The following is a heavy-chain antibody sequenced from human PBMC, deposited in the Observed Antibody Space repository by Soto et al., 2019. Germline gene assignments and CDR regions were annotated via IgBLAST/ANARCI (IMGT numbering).Heavy chain of an antibody. V-gene: IGHV3-11*01. CDR3: ARGHSIFYGMDV. CDR2: ISSSGTTI. J-gene: IGHJ6*02. D-gene: IGHD2-21*01. CDR1: GFTFSDYY. Sequence: PGGSLRLSCAASGFTFSDYYMNRIRQATGKGLEWVSYISSSGTTIYYADSVKGRFTISRDNAKNSLFLQMNSLRAEDTALYYCARGHSIFYGMDVWGQGTTVTVSS.